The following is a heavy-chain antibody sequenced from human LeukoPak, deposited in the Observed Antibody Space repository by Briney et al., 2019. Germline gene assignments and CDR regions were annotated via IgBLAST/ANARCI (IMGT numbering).Heavy chain of an antibody. D-gene: IGHD4-17*01. Sequence: NPGGSLRLSCAASGFTFKDYTMNWVRQSPGKGLQWVSYVSFGSSYISYADSLKGRFTISRDDAKSSVYLEMTSLRTDDTAVYYCARASTEYAVTDGFDTWGPGTLVTVCS. V-gene: IGHV3-21*06. CDR3: ARASTEYAVTDGFDT. CDR2: VSFGSSYI. CDR1: GFTFKDYT. J-gene: IGHJ5*02.